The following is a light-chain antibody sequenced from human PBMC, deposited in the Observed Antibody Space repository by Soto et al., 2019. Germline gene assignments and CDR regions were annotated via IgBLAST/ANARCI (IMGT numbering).Light chain of an antibody. V-gene: IGKV3-20*01. Sequence: EIVLTQSPGTRSLSPGERAALSCKASQTLTTRFLAWYQQKPGQAPRLLIYGASSRATGIPDRFSGSGSGTEYTLTISRLEPEDFAVYSCQQYADLPYTFGQGTTLEIK. J-gene: IGKJ2*01. CDR2: GAS. CDR3: QQYADLPYT. CDR1: QTLTTRF.